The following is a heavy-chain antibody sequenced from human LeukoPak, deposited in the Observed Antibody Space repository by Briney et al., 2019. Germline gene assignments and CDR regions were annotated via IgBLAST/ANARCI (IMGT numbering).Heavy chain of an antibody. CDR2: VSGGGITT. V-gene: IGHV3-23*01. Sequence: GGSLRLSCAASGFTFSNYAMSWVRQAPGKGLEWVSTVSGGGITTYYPDSARGRSTISRDNSKNTLYLQMNSLTAEDTAVYYCPRQSYASGWNPFDYWGQGILVTVSS. J-gene: IGHJ4*02. CDR1: GFTFSNYA. D-gene: IGHD6-19*01. CDR3: PRQSYASGWNPFDY.